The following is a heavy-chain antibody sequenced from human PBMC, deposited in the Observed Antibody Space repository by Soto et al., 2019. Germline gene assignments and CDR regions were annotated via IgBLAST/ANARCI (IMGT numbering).Heavy chain of an antibody. CDR2: FSHSGST. V-gene: IGHV4-30-2*01. J-gene: IGHJ3*02. Sequence: QLQLQESGSGLVKPSQTLSLTCAVSGVSISSGGYSWSWIRQTPGKGLEWIGYFSHSGSTYYTPSIKSLFNISVDRYKTQFSLKLISVTAADTAVYYCARAHGSGWGAFDIWGQGTMVTVSS. D-gene: IGHD3-10*01. CDR1: GVSISSGGYS. CDR3: ARAHGSGWGAFDI.